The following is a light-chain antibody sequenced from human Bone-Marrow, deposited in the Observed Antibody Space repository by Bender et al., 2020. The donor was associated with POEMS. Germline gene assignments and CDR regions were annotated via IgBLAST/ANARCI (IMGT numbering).Light chain of an antibody. V-gene: IGLV2-14*01. J-gene: IGLJ3*02. CDR3: CSHTNSGTWV. Sequence: QSALTQPASVSGSPGQSVVISCTGTSSDVGGYNFVSWYQQRPGTAPKLLIFDVINRPSGVSLRFSASKSGNTASLIISGLQAEDEADYYCCSHTNSGTWVFGGGTKVTVL. CDR1: SSDVGGYNF. CDR2: DVI.